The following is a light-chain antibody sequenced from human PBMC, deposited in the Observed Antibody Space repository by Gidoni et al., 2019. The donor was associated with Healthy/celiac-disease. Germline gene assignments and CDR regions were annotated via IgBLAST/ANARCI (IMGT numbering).Light chain of an antibody. J-gene: IGKJ3*01. V-gene: IGKV3-20*01. Sequence: ESVCTQAPGTLSLSPGERATLSCRASQSVSSSYLAWYQQKPGQAPRLLIYGSSSRATGIPDRFSGSGSGTDFTLTISRLAPEDSAVYYCQQYGSSLLTFGHGTKVDIK. CDR2: GSS. CDR3: QQYGSSLLT. CDR1: QSVSSSY.